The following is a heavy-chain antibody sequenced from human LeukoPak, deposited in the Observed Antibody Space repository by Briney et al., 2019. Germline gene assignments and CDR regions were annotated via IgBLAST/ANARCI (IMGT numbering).Heavy chain of an antibody. CDR3: ARQHYDFWSGSPRAFDI. CDR1: GYGFTSYW. CDR2: IYPGDSDT. V-gene: IGHV5-51*01. D-gene: IGHD3-3*01. J-gene: IGHJ3*02. Sequence: GESLKISCKGSGYGFTSYWIGWVRQMPGKGLEWMGIIYPGDSDTRYSPSFQGQVTISADKSISTAYLQWSSLKASDTAMYYCARQHYDFWSGSPRAFDIWGQRTMVTVSS.